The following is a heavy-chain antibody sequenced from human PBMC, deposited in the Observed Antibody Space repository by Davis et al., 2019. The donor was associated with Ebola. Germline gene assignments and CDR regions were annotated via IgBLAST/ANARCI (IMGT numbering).Heavy chain of an antibody. CDR1: GFMFRNFW. CDR3: ARGGDQLLIGSTYYGLDV. Sequence: HTGGSLRLSCATSGFMFRNFWMYWVRQVPGKGLVWVSRINTYGSSVAYGDSVRGRFTISRDTAKNTLYLQMNNLRADDTAVYYCARGGDQLLIGSTYYGLDVWGQGTTVTVSS. D-gene: IGHD2-2*01. CDR2: INTYGSSV. J-gene: IGHJ6*02. V-gene: IGHV3-74*01.